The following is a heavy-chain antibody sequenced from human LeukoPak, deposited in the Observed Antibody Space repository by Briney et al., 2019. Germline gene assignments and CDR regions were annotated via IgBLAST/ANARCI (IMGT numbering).Heavy chain of an antibody. CDR2: ISAYNGNT. CDR1: GYTFTSYG. CDR3: ARSTGYSSSPNWFDP. V-gene: IGHV1-18*01. J-gene: IGHJ5*02. Sequence: GASVKVSCKASGYTFTSYGITWVRQAPGQGLEWMGWISAYNGNTNYAQKLQGRVTMTTDTSTSTAYMELRSLRSDDTAVYYCARSTGYSSSPNWFDPWGQGTLVTVSS. D-gene: IGHD6-13*01.